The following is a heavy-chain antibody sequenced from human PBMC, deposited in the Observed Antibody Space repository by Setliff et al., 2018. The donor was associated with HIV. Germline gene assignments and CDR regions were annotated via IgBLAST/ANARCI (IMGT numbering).Heavy chain of an antibody. Sequence: KPSETLSLTCTVSGGSISSYYWSWIRQPPGKGLEWIGYIYTSGSTNYNPSLKSRVTISVDTSKNQFSLKLSSVTAADTAVYYCARLVVRGVIINLYAFDIWGQGTMVTVSS. V-gene: IGHV4-4*09. CDR3: ARLVVRGVIINLYAFDI. CDR1: GGSISSYY. D-gene: IGHD3-10*01. J-gene: IGHJ3*02. CDR2: IYTSGST.